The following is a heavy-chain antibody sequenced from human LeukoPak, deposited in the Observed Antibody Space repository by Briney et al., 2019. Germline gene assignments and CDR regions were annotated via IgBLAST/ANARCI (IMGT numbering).Heavy chain of an antibody. Sequence: GGSLRLSCAASGFAFTSSAMHWVRQTPGKGLEWVAVMSHDGSHKYYADSVKGRFTISRDNSKNTLYLQMNSLRAEDTAVYYCAKAGASIAAAHDYWGQGTLVTVSS. CDR3: AKAGASIAAAHDY. V-gene: IGHV3-30*04. D-gene: IGHD6-13*01. CDR1: GFAFTSSA. CDR2: MSHDGSHK. J-gene: IGHJ4*02.